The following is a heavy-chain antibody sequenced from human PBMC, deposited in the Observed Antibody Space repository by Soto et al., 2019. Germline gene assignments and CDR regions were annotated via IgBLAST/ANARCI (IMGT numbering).Heavy chain of an antibody. CDR1: GVSIGSGGYF. CDR3: ARLGYCDGACPRCGGFDL. CDR2: IYNSGNT. D-gene: IGHD2-21*02. V-gene: IGHV4-31*03. J-gene: IGHJ3*01. Sequence: QVQLQESGPGLVRPSQTLSLTCTVSGVSIGSGGYFWSWFRQYPGKGLEWIGYIYNSGNTYYAPPLQSRVGILGDTSKNQFAPQLTSVTAADRAIYYCARLGYCDGACPRCGGFDLWGQGTMVTVS.